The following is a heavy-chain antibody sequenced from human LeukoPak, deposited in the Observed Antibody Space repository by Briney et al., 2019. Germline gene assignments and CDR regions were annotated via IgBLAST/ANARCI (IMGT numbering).Heavy chain of an antibody. CDR2: ISVYNGNR. J-gene: IGHJ6*03. V-gene: IGHV1-18*01. Sequence: ASVTLSCKASGYTFTSYGISWVRQAPGQGLGWMGWISVYNGNRNYAQKIQGRVTMTTDTSTSTAYMELRSLRSDDTAVYYCARAFSSRIAAAGTPYYYYYMDVWGKGTTVTVSS. D-gene: IGHD6-13*01. CDR1: GYTFTSYG. CDR3: ARAFSSRIAAAGTPYYYYYMDV.